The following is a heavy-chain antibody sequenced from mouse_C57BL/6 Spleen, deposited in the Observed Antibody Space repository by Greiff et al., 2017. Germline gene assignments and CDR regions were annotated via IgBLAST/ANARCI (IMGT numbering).Heavy chain of an antibody. CDR1: GYTFTSYW. D-gene: IGHD2-3*01. CDR3: AMNDGTLNPWFAY. V-gene: IGHV1-74*01. CDR2: IHPSDSDT. Sequence: QVQLQQPGAELVKPGASVKVSCKASGYTFTSYWMHWVKQRPGQGLEWIGRIHPSDSDTNYNQKFKGKATLTVDKSSSTAYMQLSSLTSEDSAVYYCAMNDGTLNPWFAYWGQGTLVTVSA. J-gene: IGHJ3*01.